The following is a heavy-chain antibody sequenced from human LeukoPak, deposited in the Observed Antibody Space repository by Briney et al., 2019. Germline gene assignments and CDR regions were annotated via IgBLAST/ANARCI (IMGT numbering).Heavy chain of an antibody. CDR1: GFTFSSYA. CDR3: ARVSGLVDTAPTDAFDI. V-gene: IGHV3-23*01. D-gene: IGHD5-18*01. J-gene: IGHJ3*02. CDR2: ISGSGGSI. Sequence: PGGSLRLSCAASGFTFSSYAMSWVRQAPGKGLEWVSAISGSGGSIYYADSVKGRFTISRDNAKNSLYLQMNSLRAEDTAVYYCARVSGLVDTAPTDAFDIWGQGTMVTVSS.